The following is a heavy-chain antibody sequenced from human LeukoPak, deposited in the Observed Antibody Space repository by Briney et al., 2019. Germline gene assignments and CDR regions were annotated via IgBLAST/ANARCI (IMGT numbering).Heavy chain of an antibody. CDR2: IYHSGST. Sequence: SETLSLTCTVSGYSISSGYYWGWIRQPPGKGLGWIGSIYHSGSTYYNPSLKSLVTISVDTSKNQFSLKLSSVTAADTAVYYCARVGGYSYGLYYFDYWGQGTLVTVSS. J-gene: IGHJ4*02. CDR1: GYSISSGYY. V-gene: IGHV4-38-2*02. D-gene: IGHD5-18*01. CDR3: ARVGGYSYGLYYFDY.